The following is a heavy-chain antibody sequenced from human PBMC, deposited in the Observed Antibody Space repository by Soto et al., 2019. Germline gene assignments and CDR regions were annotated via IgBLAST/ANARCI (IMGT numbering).Heavy chain of an antibody. Sequence: PSQALSLTFPISGDSVSSNSAAWNWIRRSPSGGLEWLGRTYYRSRMYNDYAVSVRSRITINPDPSNIQVSLHLNSVTLDHTAVSYCAGTPSLQWSYMDVWGKGTTVTVSS. CDR1: GDSVSSNSAA. J-gene: IGHJ6*03. V-gene: IGHV6-1*01. D-gene: IGHD2-15*01. CDR2: TYYRSRMYN. CDR3: AGTPSLQWSYMDV.